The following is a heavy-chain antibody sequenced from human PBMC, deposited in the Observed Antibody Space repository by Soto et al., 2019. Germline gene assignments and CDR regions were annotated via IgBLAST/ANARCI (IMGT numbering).Heavy chain of an antibody. CDR3: ARLPYSSSSKGYYFDY. J-gene: IGHJ4*02. CDR2: IYPGDSDT. Sequence: GESLKISCKGSGYSFTSYWIGWVRQMPGKGLEWMGIIYPGDSDTRYSPSFQGQVTISADKSISTAYLQWSSLKASDTAMYYCARLPYSSSSKGYYFDYWGQGTLVTVSS. D-gene: IGHD6-6*01. CDR1: GYSFTSYW. V-gene: IGHV5-51*01.